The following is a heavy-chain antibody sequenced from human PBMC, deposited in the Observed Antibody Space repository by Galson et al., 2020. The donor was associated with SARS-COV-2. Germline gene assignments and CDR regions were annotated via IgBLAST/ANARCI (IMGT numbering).Heavy chain of an antibody. CDR2: ISSSSLTV. CDR3: ARRASAVMVEVTPRSRGYYQQMDV. V-gene: IGHV3-48*02. D-gene: IGHD3-22*01. J-gene: IGHJ6*04. CDR1: EFTFSTYR. Sequence: GESMKISCAASEFTFSTYRMSWVRQSSGKGLEWVSYISSSSLTVYYADSVKGRFSISRDNADNSLYLQMNRLKDEDTAVYYCARRASAVMVEVTPRSRGYYQQMDVWGKGTRVTVAS.